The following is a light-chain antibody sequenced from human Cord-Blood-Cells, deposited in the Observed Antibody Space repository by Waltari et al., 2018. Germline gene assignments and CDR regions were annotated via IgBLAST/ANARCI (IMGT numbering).Light chain of an antibody. Sequence: DIVMTHSALSLPVTPGDPASISCRSIQSLLHSNGYNYFDWYLQKPGQSPQLLIYLGSNRASGVPDRFSGSGAGTDFTLKISRVEAEDVGVYYCMQALQTPPWTFGQGTKVEIK. J-gene: IGKJ1*01. CDR2: LGS. CDR3: MQALQTPPWT. V-gene: IGKV2-28*01. CDR1: QSLLHSNGYNY.